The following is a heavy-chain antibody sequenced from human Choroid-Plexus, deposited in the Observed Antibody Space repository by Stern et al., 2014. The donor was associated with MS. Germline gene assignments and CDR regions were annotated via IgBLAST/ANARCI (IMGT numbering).Heavy chain of an antibody. Sequence: VQLVESGGGVVKPGRPLRLSCVASGFTLGSCAMHWVRQAPGKGLEWVAGVSYDGSNKYYADSVKGRVTISRDNSQNPLYMQMSSLRPEDTAVYYCAKDRQYLTYFFDHWGQGSLVTVSS. CDR2: VSYDGSNK. D-gene: IGHD2/OR15-2a*01. J-gene: IGHJ5*02. CDR1: GFTLGSCA. V-gene: IGHV3-30*18. CDR3: AKDRQYLTYFFDH.